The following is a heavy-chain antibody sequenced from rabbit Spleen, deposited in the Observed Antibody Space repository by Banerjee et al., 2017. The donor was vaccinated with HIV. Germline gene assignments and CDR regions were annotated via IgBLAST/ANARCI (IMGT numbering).Heavy chain of an antibody. CDR1: GFDLSSDYD. CDR2: IGTNNGIT. Sequence: QSLEESGGGLVKPGASLTLTCKASGFDLSSDYDMCWVRQAPGKGLEWIACIGTNNGITWYASWAKGRFTISKTSSTTVTLQLTSLTAADTATYFCARAIVPWLGLTRLDLWGPGTLVTVS. D-gene: IGHD4-1*01. V-gene: IGHV1S40*01. J-gene: IGHJ6*01. CDR3: ARAIVPWLGLTRLDL.